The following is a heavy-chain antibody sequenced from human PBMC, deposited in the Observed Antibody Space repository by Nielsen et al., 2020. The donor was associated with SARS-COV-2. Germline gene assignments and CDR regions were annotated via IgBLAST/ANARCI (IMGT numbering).Heavy chain of an antibody. D-gene: IGHD4-17*01. CDR3: ARVYGDYILDY. Sequence: SETLSLTCTVSGGSIGSYYWSWIRQPPGKGLEYIGYIYYSGSTSYNPSLKSRVTISVDTYKNQFSLKLSSVTAADTAVYYCARVYGDYILDYWGQGTLVTVSS. CDR2: IYYSGST. V-gene: IGHV4-59*08. CDR1: GGSIGSYY. J-gene: IGHJ4*02.